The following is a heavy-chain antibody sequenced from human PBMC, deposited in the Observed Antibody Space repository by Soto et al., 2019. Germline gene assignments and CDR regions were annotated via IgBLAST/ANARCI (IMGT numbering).Heavy chain of an antibody. CDR2: INPSGGST. D-gene: IGHD2-15*01. CDR3: ARDVAYCSGGSCLYFDY. CDR1: GYTFTSYY. Sequence: QVQLVQSGAEVKKPGASVKVSCTASGYTFTSYYMHWVRQAPGQGLEWMGIINPSGGSTSYAQKFQGRVTMTRDTSTSTVYMELSCLRSEDTAVYYCARDVAYCSGGSCLYFDYWGQGTLVTVSS. J-gene: IGHJ4*02. V-gene: IGHV1-46*03.